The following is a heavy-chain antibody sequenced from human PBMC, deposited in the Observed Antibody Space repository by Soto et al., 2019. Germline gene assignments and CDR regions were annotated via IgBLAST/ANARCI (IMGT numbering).Heavy chain of an antibody. D-gene: IGHD1-26*01. CDR2: ISGNSANT. CDR1: GFTFNTYV. J-gene: IGHJ4*02. Sequence: GGSLRLSCAASGFTFNTYVMSLVLQAPGKGLEWVSEISGNSANTYYADSVKGRFTISRDNSKNTLYLQMNSLRADDTAVYYCAKKLGPVDGRKEPLDYWGQGTLVTVSS. CDR3: AKKLGPVDGRKEPLDY. V-gene: IGHV3-23*01.